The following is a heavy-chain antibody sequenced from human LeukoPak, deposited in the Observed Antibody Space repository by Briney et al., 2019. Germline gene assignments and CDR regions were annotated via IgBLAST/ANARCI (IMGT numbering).Heavy chain of an antibody. D-gene: IGHD3-10*01. CDR3: ARGGFGSWSYSDY. CDR2: MNPNSGDT. J-gene: IGHJ4*02. CDR1: GYTFTSYD. V-gene: IGHV1-8*01. Sequence: ASVKVSCKASGYTFTSYDINWVRQATGQGLEWMGWMNPNSGDTGYVQKFQGRVTMTRDTSISTAYMELSSLRSEDTAVYYCARGGFGSWSYSDYWGQGTLVTVSS.